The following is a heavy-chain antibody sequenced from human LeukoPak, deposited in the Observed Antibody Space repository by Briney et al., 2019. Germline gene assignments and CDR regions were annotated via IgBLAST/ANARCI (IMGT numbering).Heavy chain of an antibody. CDR2: IYTTGNT. Sequence: PSETLSLTCSVSGGSISKGSYYWRWIRQPAGTGLECIGRIYTTGNTNYNPSLKSRVTISVDTSNNQFSLNLSSVTAADTAVYYCARAFHCSTTSCYARGLDYWGQGTLVTVSS. CDR1: GGSISKGSYY. V-gene: IGHV4-61*02. D-gene: IGHD2-2*01. CDR3: ARAFHCSTTSCYARGLDY. J-gene: IGHJ4*02.